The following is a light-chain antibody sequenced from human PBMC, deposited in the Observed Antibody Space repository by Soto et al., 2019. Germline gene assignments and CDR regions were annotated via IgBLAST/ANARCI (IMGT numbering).Light chain of an antibody. Sequence: DIQMTQSPSSLSASVGDRVTITCRASQGIRHFLAWYQQKPGKIPKVLIYAASTLQSGVPSRFSGSGSGTDFTFTISSLQPEDVATYYCQNYDSAPPAGAFGGGTKVEIK. J-gene: IGKJ4*01. CDR2: AAS. V-gene: IGKV1-27*01. CDR1: QGIRHF. CDR3: QNYDSAPPAGA.